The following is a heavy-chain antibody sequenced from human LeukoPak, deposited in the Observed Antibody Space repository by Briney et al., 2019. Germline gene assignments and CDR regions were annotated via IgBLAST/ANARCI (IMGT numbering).Heavy chain of an antibody. CDR2: IRFSDDTT. CDR1: GFTFSSYA. Sequence: GGSLRLSCAASGFTFSSYAMSWVRQAPGKGLEWVPTIRFSDDTTYYADSVKGRFTVSRDNSKSTLNLQMNSLRAEDTAVYYCTKDQALGYTNYGDLWGQGTLVTVSS. V-gene: IGHV3-23*01. CDR3: TKDQALGYTNYGDL. D-gene: IGHD5-24*01. J-gene: IGHJ4*02.